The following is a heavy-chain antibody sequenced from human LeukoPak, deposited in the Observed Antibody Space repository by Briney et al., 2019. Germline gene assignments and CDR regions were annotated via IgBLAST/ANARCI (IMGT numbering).Heavy chain of an antibody. CDR3: AKGVSWELLHGPES. V-gene: IGHV3-9*01. D-gene: IGHD3-10*01. Sequence: PGRSLRLSCAASGFTFDDYAMHWVRQAPGKGLEWVSSINWNSGSVTYADSVRGRFTISRDNAKNSLYLQMSSLRVEDTAFYYCAKGVSWELLHGPESWGQGTLVAVSS. CDR1: GFTFDDYA. CDR2: INWNSGSV. J-gene: IGHJ5*02.